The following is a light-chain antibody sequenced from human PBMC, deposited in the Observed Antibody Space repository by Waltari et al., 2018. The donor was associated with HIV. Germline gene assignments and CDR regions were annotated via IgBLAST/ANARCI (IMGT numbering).Light chain of an antibody. CDR1: TSDVGGKNY. Sequence: QSALTQPASVSGSPGQSITISCTGTTSDVGGKNYVSWYQKHPGKAPKPLSYDVSNRLSGGLNRFSGSKTGNTASLTISVLQAEDEADYYCRSYTRSSTLFGGGTKLTVL. J-gene: IGLJ2*01. V-gene: IGLV2-14*01. CDR3: RSYTRSSTL. CDR2: DVS.